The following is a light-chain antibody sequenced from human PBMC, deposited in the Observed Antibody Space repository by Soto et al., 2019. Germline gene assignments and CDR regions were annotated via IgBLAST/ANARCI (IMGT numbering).Light chain of an antibody. J-gene: IGLJ2*01. CDR2: EVS. Sequence: QSALTQPASVSGSPGQSITISCTGTIYDVCAYHYVSWYQQFPGKAPKLILYEVSNRPSGISNRFSGFRSGSTASLTVSGLQPEDDAHYYCISYTTTGALVFGGGTKLTVL. V-gene: IGLV2-14*01. CDR1: IYDVCAYHY. CDR3: ISYTTTGALV.